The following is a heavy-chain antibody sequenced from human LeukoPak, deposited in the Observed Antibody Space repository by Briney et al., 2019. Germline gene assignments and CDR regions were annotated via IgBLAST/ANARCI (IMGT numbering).Heavy chain of an antibody. CDR2: IIPIFGTA. CDR1: GGTFSSYV. CDR3: ATKSGSGWYLRGY. V-gene: IGHV1-69*06. Sequence: GASVKVSCKASGGTFSSYVISWVRQAPGQGLEWTGGIIPIFGTANYAQKFQGRVTITADKSTSTAYMELSSLRSEDTAVYYCATKSGSGWYLRGYWGQGTLVTVSS. D-gene: IGHD6-19*01. J-gene: IGHJ4*02.